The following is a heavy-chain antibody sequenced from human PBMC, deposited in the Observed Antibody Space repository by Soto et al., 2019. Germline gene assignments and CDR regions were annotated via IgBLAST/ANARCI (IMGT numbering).Heavy chain of an antibody. CDR1: GYTFTGYY. D-gene: IGHD3-9*01. V-gene: IGHV1-2*02. J-gene: IGHJ4*02. Sequence: ASVKVSCKASGYTFTGYYMHWVRQAPGQGLEWMGWINPNSGGTNYAQKFQGRVTMTRDTSISTAYMELSRLRSDDTAVYYCARLDVLRYFDWLPDYWGQGTLVTVSS. CDR2: INPNSGGT. CDR3: ARLDVLRYFDWLPDY.